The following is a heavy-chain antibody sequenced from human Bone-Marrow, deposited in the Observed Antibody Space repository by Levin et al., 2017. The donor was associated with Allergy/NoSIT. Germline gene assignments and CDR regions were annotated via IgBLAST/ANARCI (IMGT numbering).Heavy chain of an antibody. V-gene: IGHV1-69*13. CDR2: IIPIFGTA. CDR3: ARDRGDDYGDYWYFDL. CDR1: GGTFSSYA. D-gene: IGHD4-17*01. J-gene: IGHJ2*01. Sequence: SVKVSCKASGGTFSSYAISWVRQAPGQGLEWMGGIIPIFGTANYAQKFQGRVTITADESTSTAYMELSSLRSEDTAVYYCARDRGDDYGDYWYFDLWGRGTLVTVSS.